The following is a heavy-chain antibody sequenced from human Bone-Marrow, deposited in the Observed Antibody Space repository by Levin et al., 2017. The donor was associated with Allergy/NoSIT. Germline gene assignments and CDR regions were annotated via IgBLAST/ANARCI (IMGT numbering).Heavy chain of an antibody. CDR3: ARDRRSYYGSGSYYMDV. CDR1: GYTFTGYY. Sequence: ASVKVSCKASGYTFTGYYMHWVRQAPGQGLEWMGWINPNSGGTNYAQKFQGRVTMTRDTSISTAYMELSRLRSDDTAVYYCARDRRSYYGSGSYYMDVWGKGTTVTVSS. CDR2: INPNSGGT. D-gene: IGHD3-10*01. J-gene: IGHJ6*03. V-gene: IGHV1-2*02.